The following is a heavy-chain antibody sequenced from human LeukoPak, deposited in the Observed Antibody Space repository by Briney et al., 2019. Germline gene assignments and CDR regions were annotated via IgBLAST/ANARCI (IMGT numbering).Heavy chain of an antibody. V-gene: IGHV4-59*01. J-gene: IGHJ6*03. CDR1: GDSISIYY. CDR2: IYNSGST. CDR3: ARAYYYYMDV. Sequence: SETLSLTCSVSGDSISIYYWSWIRQPPGKGLEWIGYIYNSGSTNYNPSLRSRVTISVDTSKNQFSLKLTSVTAADTAVYYCARAYYYYMDVWGKGTTVTVSS.